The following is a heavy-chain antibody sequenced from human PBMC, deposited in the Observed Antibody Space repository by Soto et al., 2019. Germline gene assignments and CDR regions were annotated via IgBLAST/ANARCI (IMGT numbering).Heavy chain of an antibody. CDR1: GGTFSSYA. J-gene: IGHJ6*02. D-gene: IGHD3-22*01. CDR2: IIPIFGTA. V-gene: IGHV1-69*01. Sequence: QVQLVQSGAEVKKPGSSVKVSCKASGGTFSSYAISWVRQAPGQGLEWMGGIIPIFGTANYAQKFQGRVTITADESTSTAYMELSSLRSEDTAVYYCARIPDYYDSSGYMGKDYGMDVWGQGTTVTVSS. CDR3: ARIPDYYDSSGYMGKDYGMDV.